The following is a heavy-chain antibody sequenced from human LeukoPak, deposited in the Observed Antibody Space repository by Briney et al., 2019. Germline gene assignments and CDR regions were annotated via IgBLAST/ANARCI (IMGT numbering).Heavy chain of an antibody. CDR2: IYYSGST. CDR1: GGSISSYY. D-gene: IGHD1-20*01. J-gene: IGHJ4*02. V-gene: IGHV4-59*01. Sequence: SETLSLTCTVSGGSISSYYWSWIRQPPGKGLEWIGYIYYSGSTNYNPSLKSRVTISVDTSKNQFSLKLSSVTAADTAVYYCARDSYNWNYFDYWGQGTLVTVSS. CDR3: ARDSYNWNYFDY.